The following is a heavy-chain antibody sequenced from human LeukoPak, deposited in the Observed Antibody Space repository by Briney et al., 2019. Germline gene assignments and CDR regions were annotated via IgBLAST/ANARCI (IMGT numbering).Heavy chain of an antibody. V-gene: IGHV3-7*01. CDR1: GFTFSSYW. CDR2: IKQHGSEK. J-gene: IGHJ3*02. D-gene: IGHD4-17*01. Sequence: PGGSLRLSCAASGFTFSSYWMSWVRQAPGKGLEWVANIKQHGSEKYYVDSVKGRFTISRDNAKNSLYLQMNSLRAEDTAVYYCARDLYAVTTWISGAGAGHDAFDIWGQGTMVTVSS. CDR3: ARDLYAVTTWISGAGAGHDAFDI.